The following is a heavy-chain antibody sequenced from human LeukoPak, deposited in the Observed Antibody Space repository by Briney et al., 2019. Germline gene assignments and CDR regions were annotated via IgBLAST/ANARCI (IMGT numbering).Heavy chain of an antibody. Sequence: PSETLSLTCTVSGGSISSYYWSWIRQPPGKGLEWIGYIYSSGNTNYNPSLKSRVTISVDTPKNQFSLKLTSVTAADTAVYYCARGVVRGENWLDPWGQGTLVTVSS. CDR2: IYSSGNT. CDR3: ARGVVRGENWLDP. CDR1: GGSISSYY. D-gene: IGHD3-10*01. J-gene: IGHJ5*02. V-gene: IGHV4-59*01.